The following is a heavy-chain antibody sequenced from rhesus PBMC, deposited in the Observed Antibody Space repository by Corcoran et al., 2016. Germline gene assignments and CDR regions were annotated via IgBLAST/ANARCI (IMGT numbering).Heavy chain of an antibody. CDR2: ISGIGGST. V-gene: IGHV4-173*01. CDR1: GGSISSNY. CDR3: ARGSNYARYFDL. D-gene: IGHD4-23*01. Sequence: QLQLQESGPGLVKPSETLSLTCAVSGGSISSNYWSWIRQPPGKGLGWIGRISGIGGSTDYNPSLKSRVTISTDTSKNQFYLKLSSVTAADTAVYDCARGSNYARYFDLWGPGTPITISS. J-gene: IGHJ2*01.